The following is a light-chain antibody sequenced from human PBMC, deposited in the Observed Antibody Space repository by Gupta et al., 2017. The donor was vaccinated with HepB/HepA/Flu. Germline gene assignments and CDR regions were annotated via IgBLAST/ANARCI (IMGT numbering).Light chain of an antibody. V-gene: IGKV3-15*01. Sequence: EKVMTQSPATLSVSPGERLTLSCRASETVTSHLAWYQQKPGQAPRLLIYGASIRATGIPTKFSGSGSRTXFTLTIXSLQSEDSAVYYCQQYDNWPITFGXGTKVEIK. J-gene: IGKJ4*01. CDR1: ETVTSH. CDR2: GAS. CDR3: QQYDNWPIT.